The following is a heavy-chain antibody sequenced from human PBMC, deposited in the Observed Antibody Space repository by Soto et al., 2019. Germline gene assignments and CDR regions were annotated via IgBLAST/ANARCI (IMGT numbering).Heavy chain of an antibody. V-gene: IGHV1-18*01. Sequence: QVQLVQSGAEVKQPGASVKVSCKASGFTFTHYGFSWVRQAPGQGLELMGWISAYNGNTYYAQKLQDRVTLTTDTSTSTFYMDLRSLRSDDTAMYYCASTPPPSGYCDSTSCQNWSDHWGQGTLVTVSS. J-gene: IGHJ5*02. CDR3: ASTPPPSGYCDSTSCQNWSDH. CDR1: GFTFTHYG. CDR2: ISAYNGNT. D-gene: IGHD2-2*01.